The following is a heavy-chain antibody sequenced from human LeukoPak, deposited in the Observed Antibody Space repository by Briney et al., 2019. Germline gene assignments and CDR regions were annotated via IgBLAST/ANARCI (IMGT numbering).Heavy chain of an antibody. V-gene: IGHV3-21*04. CDR3: AKLYYDRAWEDAFDI. D-gene: IGHD3-22*01. CDR2: ISSSSSYI. CDR1: GFTFSSYS. J-gene: IGHJ3*02. Sequence: GGSLRLSCAASGFTFSSYSMNWVRQAPGKGLEWVSSISSSSSYIYYADSVKGRFTISRDNAKNSLYLQMNSLRAKDTALYYCAKLYYDRAWEDAFDIWGQGTMVTVSS.